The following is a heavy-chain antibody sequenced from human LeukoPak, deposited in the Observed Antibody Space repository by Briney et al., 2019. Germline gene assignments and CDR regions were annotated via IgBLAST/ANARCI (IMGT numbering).Heavy chain of an antibody. V-gene: IGHV3-23*01. Sequence: GGSLRLSCAASGFIFSNYAMSWVRQAPGKGLEWVSVISGSGASTYYANSVKGRFTISRDNSKNTLYLQMNSLRADDTAVYYCAKTLGYYGWGSYSSHYGMDVWGQGTTVTVSS. CDR3: AKTLGYYGWGSYSSHYGMDV. D-gene: IGHD3-10*01. J-gene: IGHJ6*02. CDR1: GFIFSNYA. CDR2: ISGSGAST.